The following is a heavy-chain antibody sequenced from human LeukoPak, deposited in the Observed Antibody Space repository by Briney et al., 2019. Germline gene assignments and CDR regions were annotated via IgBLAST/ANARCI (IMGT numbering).Heavy chain of an antibody. V-gene: IGHV1-24*01. D-gene: IGHD3-22*01. CDR2: FDPEDGET. Sequence: ASVTVSCKVSGYTLTELSMHWVRQAPGKGLEWMGSFDPEDGETIYVQKFQGRVTMTEDTSTDTAYMELSSLRSEDTAVYYCATLGDSSGYYPLYYFDYWGQGTLVTVSS. J-gene: IGHJ4*02. CDR3: ATLGDSSGYYPLYYFDY. CDR1: GYTLTELS.